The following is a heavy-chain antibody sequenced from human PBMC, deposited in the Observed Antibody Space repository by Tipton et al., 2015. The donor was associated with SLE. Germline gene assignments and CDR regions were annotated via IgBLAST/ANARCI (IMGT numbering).Heavy chain of an antibody. V-gene: IGHV1-46*01. CDR1: GYSFINFY. D-gene: IGHD3-9*01. Sequence: QLVQSGAEVKKPGASVKVSCEASGYSFINFYVHWVRRAPGQGLEWMGMINPNGGSTTYAQRFQGRVTMTGDTATSTVYMELSGLRSEDTAMYYCARDSHYDILTGPFDYWGQGSLVTVSS. CDR2: INPNGGST. CDR3: ARDSHYDILTGPFDY. J-gene: IGHJ4*02.